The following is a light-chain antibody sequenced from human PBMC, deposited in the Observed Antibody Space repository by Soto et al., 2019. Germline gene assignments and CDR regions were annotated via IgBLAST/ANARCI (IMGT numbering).Light chain of an antibody. CDR3: QVWDHTTEHYV. V-gene: IGLV3-21*02. CDR1: NIGTKS. CDR2: DDS. J-gene: IGLJ1*01. Sequence: SYELTQPPSVSVAPGQTARITCGGNNIGTKSVHWYQQKPGQAPVLVVYDDSARPSGIPERFSGSNSGNTATLTINRVEAGDEADYYCQVWDHTTEHYVFGPGTKVTVL.